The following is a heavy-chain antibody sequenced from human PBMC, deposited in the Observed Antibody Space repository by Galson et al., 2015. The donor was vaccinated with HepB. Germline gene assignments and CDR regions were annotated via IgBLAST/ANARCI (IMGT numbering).Heavy chain of an antibody. Sequence: SLRLSCAASGFTFRSHWMHWVHQAPGKGLVWVSRINRDGSSTNYADSVKGRFAISRDNAKNTLYLQMSSLRAEDTAVYYCARGIEVVPDASGMDVWGQGTTVTVSS. CDR3: ARGIEVVPDASGMDV. CDR2: INRDGSST. V-gene: IGHV3-74*01. J-gene: IGHJ6*02. CDR1: GFTFRSHW. D-gene: IGHD2-2*01.